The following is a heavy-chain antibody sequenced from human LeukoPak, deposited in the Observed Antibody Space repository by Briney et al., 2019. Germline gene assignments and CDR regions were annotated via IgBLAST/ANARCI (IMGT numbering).Heavy chain of an antibody. CDR2: INPNSGGT. D-gene: IGHD1-26*01. CDR3: ARDLVGATGFDY. V-gene: IGHV1-2*02. J-gene: IGHJ4*02. Sequence: ASVKVSCKASGYTFTGYYMHWVRQAPGQGLEWMGWINPNSGGTNYAQKFQGRVTMARDTSISIAYMELSRLRSDDTAVYYCARDLVGATGFDYWGQGTLVTVSS. CDR1: GYTFTGYY.